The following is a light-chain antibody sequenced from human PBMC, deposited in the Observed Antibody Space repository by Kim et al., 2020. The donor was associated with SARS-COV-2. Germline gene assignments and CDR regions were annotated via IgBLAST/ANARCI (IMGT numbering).Light chain of an antibody. V-gene: IGLV4-69*01. CDR3: QTWDTGIRV. Sequence: AAFQLTCILGSGHSSYAIAWHQQQPGKGRRFLMKVNRDGSHVKGDGIPDRFSGSTSGAERYFTISSLHPEDEADYYCQTWDTGIRVFGGGTQLTVL. J-gene: IGLJ3*02. CDR2: VNRDGSH. CDR1: SGHSSYA.